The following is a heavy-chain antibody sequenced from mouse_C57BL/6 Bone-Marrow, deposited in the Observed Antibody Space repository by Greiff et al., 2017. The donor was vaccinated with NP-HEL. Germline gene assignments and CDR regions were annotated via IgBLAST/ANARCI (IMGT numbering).Heavy chain of an antibody. CDR2: IYPGDGDT. CDR3: ARGGLPNLYAMDY. CDR1: GYAFSSYW. V-gene: IGHV1-80*01. J-gene: IGHJ4*01. D-gene: IGHD3-3*01. Sequence: QVQLKESGAELVKPGASVKISCKASGYAFSSYWMNWVKQRPGKGLEWIGQIYPGDGDTNYNGKFKGKATLTADKSSSTAYMQLSSLTSEDSAVYFCARGGLPNLYAMDYWGQGTSVTVSS.